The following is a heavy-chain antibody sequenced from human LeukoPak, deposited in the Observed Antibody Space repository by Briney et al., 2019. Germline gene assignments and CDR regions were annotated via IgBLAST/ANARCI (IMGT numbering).Heavy chain of an antibody. Sequence: PGGSLRLSCAASGFTFSSYAMSWVRQAPGKGLEWVSGVSGSGGSTYYADSVKGRFTISRDNSKNTLYLQMNSLRAEDTAVYYCTTGSGYSTDWYDFWGQGTLVTVSS. D-gene: IGHD6-19*01. CDR3: TTGSGYSTDWYDF. J-gene: IGHJ4*02. V-gene: IGHV3-23*01. CDR1: GFTFSSYA. CDR2: VSGSGGST.